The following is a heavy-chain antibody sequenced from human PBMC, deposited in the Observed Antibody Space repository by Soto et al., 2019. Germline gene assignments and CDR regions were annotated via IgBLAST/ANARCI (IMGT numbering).Heavy chain of an antibody. CDR2: IYYTGSS. CDR3: ARHGLTAYMAYYFDF. J-gene: IGHJ4*02. Sequence: SETLSLTCTASGGSISSPHDYWGWIRKSPGRGLEWIGSIYYTGSSYYNPSLKSRITVSVDTSKNQFSLNLTSVTAADTAVYYCARHGLTAYMAYYFDFWGQGTQVTVSS. D-gene: IGHD3-16*01. V-gene: IGHV4-39*01. CDR1: GGSISSPHDY.